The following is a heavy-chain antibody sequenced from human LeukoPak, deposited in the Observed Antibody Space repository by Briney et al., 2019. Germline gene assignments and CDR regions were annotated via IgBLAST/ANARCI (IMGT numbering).Heavy chain of an antibody. J-gene: IGHJ6*02. CDR3: ARDRKYCSSTSCHYYGMDV. CDR2: IYYSGST. V-gene: IGHV4-59*01. Sequence: SETLSLTCTVSGGSISSYYWSWIRQPPGKGLEWIGYIYYSGSTNYNPSLKSRATISVDTSKNQFSLKLSSVTAADTAVYYCARDRKYCSSTSCHYYGMDVWGQGTTVTVSS. D-gene: IGHD2-2*01. CDR1: GGSISSYY.